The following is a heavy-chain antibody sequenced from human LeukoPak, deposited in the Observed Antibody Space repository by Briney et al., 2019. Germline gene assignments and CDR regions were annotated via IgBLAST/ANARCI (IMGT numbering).Heavy chain of an antibody. V-gene: IGHV1-69*05. CDR1: GGTFSSYA. CDR2: IIPIFGTA. CDR3: ASKGAPPQGGPYYYYYCMDV. J-gene: IGHJ6*03. Sequence: SVKVSCKASGGTFSSYAISWVRQAPGQGLEWMGGIIPIFGTANYAQKFQGRVTITTDESTSTAYMELSSLRSEDTAVYYCASKGAPPQGGPYYYYYCMDVWGKGTTVTVSS.